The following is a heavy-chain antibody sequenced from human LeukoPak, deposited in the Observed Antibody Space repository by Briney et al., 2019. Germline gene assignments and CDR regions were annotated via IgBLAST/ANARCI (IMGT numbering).Heavy chain of an antibody. J-gene: IGHJ3*02. CDR1: GFTFSSYG. CDR3: AKAHCSSTSCPFDT. Sequence: PGRSLRLSCAASGFTFSSYGMHWVRQAPGKGLEWVAVISYDGSNKYYADSVKGRFTISRDNSKNTLYLQMNSLRAEDTAVYYCAKAHCSSTSCPFDTWGQGTMVTVSS. D-gene: IGHD2-2*01. V-gene: IGHV3-30*18. CDR2: ISYDGSNK.